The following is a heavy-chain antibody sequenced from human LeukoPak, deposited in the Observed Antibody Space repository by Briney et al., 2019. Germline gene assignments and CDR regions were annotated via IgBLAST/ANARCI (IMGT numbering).Heavy chain of an antibody. Sequence: SETLSLTCTVSGASISSYYWTWIRQPPGKGLESIGYFHYTGNTNYNPSLKSRVTISVDTSKNQFSLKVTSVTAADTAVYYCAKSDNSGWLTWFDPWGQGTLVTVSS. CDR1: GASISSYY. V-gene: IGHV4-59*12. D-gene: IGHD6-19*01. J-gene: IGHJ5*02. CDR2: FHYTGNT. CDR3: AKSDNSGWLTWFDP.